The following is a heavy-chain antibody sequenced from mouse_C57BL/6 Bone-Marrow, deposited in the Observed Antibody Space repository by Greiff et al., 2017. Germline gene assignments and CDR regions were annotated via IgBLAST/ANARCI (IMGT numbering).Heavy chain of an antibody. CDR3: ARWELLRRDY. CDR2: INPYNGGT. J-gene: IGHJ2*01. CDR1: GYTFTDYY. V-gene: IGHV1-19*01. Sequence: EVQLQQSGPVLVKPGASVKMSCKASGYTFTDYYMNWVKQSHGKSLEWIGVINPYNGGTSYNQKFKGKATLTVDKSSSTAYMELNSLTSEDSAVYYCARWELLRRDYWGQGTTLTVSS. D-gene: IGHD1-1*01.